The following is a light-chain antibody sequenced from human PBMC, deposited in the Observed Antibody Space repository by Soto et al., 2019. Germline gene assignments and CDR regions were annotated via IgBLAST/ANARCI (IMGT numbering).Light chain of an antibody. J-gene: IGKJ5*01. CDR3: QQVSNFPIT. V-gene: IGKV1-12*01. CDR2: FAS. Sequence: DLQMTQSPSSVSASVGDRVTITCRASQSVSDWLAWYQQKPGKAPKLLIYFASRLQSGVPSRFSGSGSETDFTLTINGLQPEDFATYYCQQVSNFPITFGQGTRLEIK. CDR1: QSVSDW.